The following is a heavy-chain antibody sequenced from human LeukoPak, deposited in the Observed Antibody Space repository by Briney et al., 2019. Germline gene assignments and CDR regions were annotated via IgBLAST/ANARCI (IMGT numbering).Heavy chain of an antibody. CDR1: GFTFSSYW. Sequence: GGSLRLSCAASGFTFSSYWMHWVRQAPGTGLVWVARIKTDGSYSEYADSVKGRFTISRDNAKNTLSLQMNSLRAEDTAVCYCAREGVPGGLNWGQGSLVTVSS. CDR2: IKTDGSYS. J-gene: IGHJ4*02. CDR3: AREGVPGGLN. D-gene: IGHD2-8*02. V-gene: IGHV3-74*03.